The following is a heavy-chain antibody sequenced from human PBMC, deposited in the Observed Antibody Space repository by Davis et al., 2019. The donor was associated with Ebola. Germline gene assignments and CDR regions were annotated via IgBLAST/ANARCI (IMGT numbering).Heavy chain of an antibody. CDR3: ASNMDFWSGYYGGYYYGMDV. Sequence: SVKVSCKASGGTFSSYAISWVRQAPGQGLEWMGGIIPIFGTANYAQKFQGRVTITADESTSTAYMELSSLRSEDTAVYYCASNMDFWSGYYGGYYYGMDVWGQGTTVTVSS. J-gene: IGHJ6*02. D-gene: IGHD3-3*01. CDR2: IIPIFGTA. CDR1: GGTFSSYA. V-gene: IGHV1-69*13.